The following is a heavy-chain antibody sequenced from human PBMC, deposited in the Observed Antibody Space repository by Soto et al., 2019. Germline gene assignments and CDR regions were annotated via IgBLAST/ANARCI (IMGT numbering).Heavy chain of an antibody. CDR2: IIPIIGTA. V-gene: IGHV1-69*12. Sequence: QVQLVQSGAEVKKPGSSVKVSCKASGGTFSSYGISWVRQAPGQWLEWMGGIIPIIGTANYAQKFQGRVTITADESTSTAYMELSSLRSEDTAVYYCARPTYYDFWSGYQTGYYYYGMDVWGQGTTVTVSS. CDR1: GGTFSSYG. D-gene: IGHD3-3*01. J-gene: IGHJ6*02. CDR3: ARPTYYDFWSGYQTGYYYYGMDV.